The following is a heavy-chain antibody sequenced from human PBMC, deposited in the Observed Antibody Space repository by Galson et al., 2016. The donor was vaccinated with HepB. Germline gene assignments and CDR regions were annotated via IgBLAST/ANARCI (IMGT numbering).Heavy chain of an antibody. V-gene: IGHV4-59*01. CDR1: GGSISSYY. J-gene: IGHJ4*02. Sequence: ETLSLTCTVSGGSISSYYWSWIRQPPGKGLEWIGYIYDSGSSNYNPSLKSRVTISVDTSKNQFSLKLRSVTAADTAVYYCARDSVWGTVEYWGQGTLVTVSS. D-gene: IGHD3-16*01. CDR2: IYDSGSS. CDR3: ARDSVWGTVEY.